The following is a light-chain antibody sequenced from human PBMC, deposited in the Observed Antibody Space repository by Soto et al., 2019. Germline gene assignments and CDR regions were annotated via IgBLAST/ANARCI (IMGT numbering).Light chain of an antibody. CDR3: QQTFHSPRT. CDR2: DSS. CDR1: RSVISNF. J-gene: IGKJ2*01. V-gene: IGKV3-20*01. Sequence: EIVLTQSPDTLSLSPGETASLSCWASRSVISNFLAWYQQRRGQPPRLLIYDSSKRATGIPARFTGSGSGTAFTLTISRVEPGDFAVYYCQQTFHSPRTFGQGTSLEIK.